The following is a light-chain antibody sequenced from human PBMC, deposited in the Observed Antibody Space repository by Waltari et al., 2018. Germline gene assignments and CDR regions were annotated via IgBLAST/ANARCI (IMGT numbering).Light chain of an antibody. CDR3: QHYVRLPAT. CDR1: QSVSRA. V-gene: IGKV3-20*01. CDR2: GAS. Sequence: EIVLTQSPGSLSSSPGERVTLSCRASQSVSRALAWYQQKPGQAPRILIFGASNRATGIPDRFSGSGSETDVSLTISRLEPEDFAVYYCQHYVRLPATFGRGTKVEIK. J-gene: IGKJ1*01.